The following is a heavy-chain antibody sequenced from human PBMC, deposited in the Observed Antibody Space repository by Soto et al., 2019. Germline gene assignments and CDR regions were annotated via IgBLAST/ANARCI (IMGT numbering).Heavy chain of an antibody. Sequence: PGGSLRLSCAASGFTFSSYGMHWVRQAPGKGLEWVAVISYDGSNKYYADSVKGRFTISRDNSKNTLYLQMNSLRAEDTAVYYCAKVIAVAGTENYWGQGTLVTVSS. V-gene: IGHV3-30*18. CDR3: AKVIAVAGTENY. CDR1: GFTFSSYG. CDR2: ISYDGSNK. J-gene: IGHJ4*02. D-gene: IGHD6-19*01.